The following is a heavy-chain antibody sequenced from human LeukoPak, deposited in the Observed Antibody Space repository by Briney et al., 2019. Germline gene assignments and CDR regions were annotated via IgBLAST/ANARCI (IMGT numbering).Heavy chain of an antibody. CDR1: GYTFTSYG. CDR2: ISAYNGNT. Sequence: ASVKVSCKASGYTFTSYGISWVRQAPGQGLEWMGWISAYNGNTNYAQKLQGRVTMTTDTSTSTAYMELRSLRSDDTAVYHCARGGGSSWYKPTPPLQIDYWGQGTLVTVSS. J-gene: IGHJ4*02. D-gene: IGHD6-13*01. CDR3: ARGGGSSWYKPTPPLQIDY. V-gene: IGHV1-18*01.